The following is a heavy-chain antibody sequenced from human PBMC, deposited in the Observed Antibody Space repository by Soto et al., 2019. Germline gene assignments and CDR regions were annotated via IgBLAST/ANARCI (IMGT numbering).Heavy chain of an antibody. Sequence: EVQLLESGGGLVQPGGSLRLSCAASVFTFSSYAMSWVRQAPGKGLEWVSAISGSGGSTYYADSVKGRFTISRDNSKNTLCLQMNSLRAEDTAVYYCANVVGATSGPYFDYWGQGTLVAVSS. V-gene: IGHV3-23*01. D-gene: IGHD1-26*01. CDR3: ANVVGATSGPYFDY. CDR2: ISGSGGST. CDR1: VFTFSSYA. J-gene: IGHJ4*02.